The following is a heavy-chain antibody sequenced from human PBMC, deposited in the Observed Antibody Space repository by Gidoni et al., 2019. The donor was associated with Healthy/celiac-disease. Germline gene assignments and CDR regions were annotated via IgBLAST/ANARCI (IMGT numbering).Heavy chain of an antibody. CDR3: AKAGQEASWYYFDY. D-gene: IGHD6-13*01. V-gene: IGHV3-23*04. CDR2: ISGSGGST. Sequence: EVQLVEPGGGLVQPGGSLSLSCAASGFTFSSYAMSWFRQAPGKGLEWVSAISGSGGSTYYADSVKGRFTISRDNSKNTLYLQMNSLRAEDTAVYYCAKAGQEASWYYFDYWGQGTLVTVSS. CDR1: GFTFSSYA. J-gene: IGHJ4*02.